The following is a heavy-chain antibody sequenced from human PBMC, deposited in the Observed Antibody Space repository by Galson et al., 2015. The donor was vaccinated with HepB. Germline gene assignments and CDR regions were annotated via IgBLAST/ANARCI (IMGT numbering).Heavy chain of an antibody. Sequence: QSGAEVKKPGESLRISCKGSGYTFTSYWIGWVRQMPGKGLEWMGIIYPSDSDTKYSPSFQGQVTISADKTINTAYLQWSSLKASDSAMYYCARMDGLLSPFEIWGLGTLVTVSS. D-gene: IGHD2-15*01. CDR1: GYTFTSYW. V-gene: IGHV5-51*01. CDR2: IYPSDSDT. CDR3: ARMDGLLSPFEI. J-gene: IGHJ3*02.